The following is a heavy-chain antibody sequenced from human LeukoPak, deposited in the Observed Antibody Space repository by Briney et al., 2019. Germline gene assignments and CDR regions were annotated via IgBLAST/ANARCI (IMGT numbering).Heavy chain of an antibody. CDR2: IYYSGST. V-gene: IGHV4-39*01. D-gene: IGHD3-3*01. Sequence: PSETLSLTCTVSGGSISSSSYYWGWIRQPPGKGLEWIGSIYYSGSTYYNPSLKSRATISVDTSKNQFSLKLSSVTAADTAVYYCARISGGDDFWSGYYPAAGGMDVWGQGTTVTVSS. CDR3: ARISGGDDFWSGYYPAAGGMDV. CDR1: GGSISSSSYY. J-gene: IGHJ6*02.